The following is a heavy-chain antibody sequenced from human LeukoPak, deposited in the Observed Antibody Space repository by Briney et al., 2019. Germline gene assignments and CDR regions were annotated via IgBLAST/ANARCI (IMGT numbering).Heavy chain of an antibody. V-gene: IGHV3-74*01. J-gene: IGHJ4*02. CDR2: IKTDGRST. Sequence: GGSLRLSCAASGFTFSNYWMHWVRQAPGKGLVWVSRIKTDGRSTNYADSVKGRFTISRDNAKNTVYLQMNSLRAEDTAVYYCARGGSGSYYRVDYWGQGTLVTVSS. CDR3: ARGGSGSYYRVDY. CDR1: GFTFSNYW. D-gene: IGHD3-10*01.